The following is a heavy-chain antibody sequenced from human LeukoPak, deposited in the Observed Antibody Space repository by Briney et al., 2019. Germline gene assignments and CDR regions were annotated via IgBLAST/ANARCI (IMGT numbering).Heavy chain of an antibody. CDR2: IYTSGST. J-gene: IGHJ2*01. CDR1: GGSISSYY. V-gene: IGHV4-4*09. Sequence: SETLSLTCTVSGGSISSYYWSWIRQPPGKGLEWIGYIYTSGSTNYNPSLKSRVTISVDTSKNQFSLKLSSVTAADTAVYYCAVAPTYWYFDLWGRGTLVTVSS. D-gene: IGHD5-12*01. CDR3: AVAPTYWYFDL.